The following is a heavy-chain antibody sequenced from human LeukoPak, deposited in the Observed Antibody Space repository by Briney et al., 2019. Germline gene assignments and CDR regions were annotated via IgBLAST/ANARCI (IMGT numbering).Heavy chain of an antibody. CDR2: IIPIFGIA. J-gene: IGHJ5*02. Sequence: SVKVSCKASGGTFSSYAISWVRQAPGQGLEWMGGIIPIFGIANYAQKFQGRVTITADKSTSTAYMELSSLRSEDTAVYYCARGLTTSGDWFDPWGQGTLVTVSS. V-gene: IGHV1-69*10. D-gene: IGHD3-16*01. CDR3: ARGLTTSGDWFDP. CDR1: GGTFSSYA.